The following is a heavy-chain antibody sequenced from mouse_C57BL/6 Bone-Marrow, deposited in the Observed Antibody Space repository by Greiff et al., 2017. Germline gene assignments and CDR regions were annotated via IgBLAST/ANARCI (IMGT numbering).Heavy chain of an antibody. J-gene: IGHJ2*01. CDR1: GYTFTSYW. D-gene: IGHD1-1*01. V-gene: IGHV1-64*01. CDR3: ARPIITTVPYYCDY. CDR2: IHPNSGST. Sequence: QVQLQQPGAELVKPGASVKLSCKASGYTFTSYWMHWVKQRPGQGLEWIGMIHPNSGSTNYNEKFKSKATLTVDKSSSTAYMQLSSLTSEDSAVYYCARPIITTVPYYCDYWGQGTTLTVSS.